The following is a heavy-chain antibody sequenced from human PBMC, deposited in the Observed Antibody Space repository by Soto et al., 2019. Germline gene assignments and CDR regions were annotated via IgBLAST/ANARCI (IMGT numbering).Heavy chain of an antibody. CDR3: VRDRGNPDSFDI. Sequence: SETLSLTCAVSGGSISSGGYSWSWIRQPPGKGLEWIGYIYHSGSTYYNPSLKSRVTISVDRSKNQFSLKMSSVTAEDTAVYYCVRDRGNPDSFDIWGQGTMVTVSS. CDR2: IYHSGST. V-gene: IGHV4-30-2*01. J-gene: IGHJ3*02. D-gene: IGHD3-10*01. CDR1: GGSISSGGYS.